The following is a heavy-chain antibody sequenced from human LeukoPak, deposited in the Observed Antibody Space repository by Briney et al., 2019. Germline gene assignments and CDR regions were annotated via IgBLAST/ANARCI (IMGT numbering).Heavy chain of an antibody. V-gene: IGHV3-23*01. J-gene: IGHJ4*02. CDR1: GFTFSSYA. Sequence: PGGSLRLSCAASGFTFSSYAMSWVRQAPGKGLEWVSAISGSGGSTYYADSVKGRFTNSRDNSKNTLYLQMNSMRAADTAVYYCAKVSYDSSGYPGSAFDYWGQGTLVTVSS. CDR2: ISGSGGST. D-gene: IGHD3-22*01. CDR3: AKVSYDSSGYPGSAFDY.